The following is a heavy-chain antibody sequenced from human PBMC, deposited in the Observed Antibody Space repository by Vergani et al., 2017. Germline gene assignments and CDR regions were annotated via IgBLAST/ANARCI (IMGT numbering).Heavy chain of an antibody. CDR1: GFSLSTSGVG. CDR2: IYWNDDK. CDR3: AHRGYYYDSSGFFDY. J-gene: IGHJ4*02. D-gene: IGHD3-22*01. Sequence: QITLKESGPTLVKPTQTLTLTCTFSGFSLSTSGVGVGWIRQPPGKALEWLALIYWNDDKRYSPSLKSRLTSTKDTSKNQVVLTMTNIDPVDTATYYCAHRGYYYDSSGFFDYWGQGTLVTVSS. V-gene: IGHV2-5*01.